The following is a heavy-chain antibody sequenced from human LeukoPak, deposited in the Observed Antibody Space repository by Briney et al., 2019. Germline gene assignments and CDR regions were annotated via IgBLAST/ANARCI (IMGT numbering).Heavy chain of an antibody. CDR3: ARGFSH. D-gene: IGHD3-3*01. CDR1: GGSFIDYY. CDR2: IDHSGST. Sequence: SWTLPLTCAVYGGSFIDYYWSWLRQPPAKGLEWIGEIDHSGSTTYNPSLKSRVTISVDTYKNQFSLKLNSVTAADTAVYYCARGFSHWGQGTLVTVSS. J-gene: IGHJ4*02. V-gene: IGHV4-34*01.